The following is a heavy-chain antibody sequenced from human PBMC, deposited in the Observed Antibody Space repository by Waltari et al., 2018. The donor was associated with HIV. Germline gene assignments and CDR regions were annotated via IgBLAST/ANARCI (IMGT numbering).Heavy chain of an antibody. CDR2: RNPNSGNT. CDR1: GYTFTSYD. Sequence: QVQLVQSGAEVKKPGASVKVSCKASGYTFTSYDINWVRQATGQGLEWMGWRNPNSGNTGYAQKFQGRVTMTRNTSISTAYMELSSLRSEDTAMYYCARLGYCSSTSCYYYYYYGMDVWGQGTTVTVSS. V-gene: IGHV1-8*01. CDR3: ARLGYCSSTSCYYYYYYGMDV. J-gene: IGHJ6*02. D-gene: IGHD2-2*01.